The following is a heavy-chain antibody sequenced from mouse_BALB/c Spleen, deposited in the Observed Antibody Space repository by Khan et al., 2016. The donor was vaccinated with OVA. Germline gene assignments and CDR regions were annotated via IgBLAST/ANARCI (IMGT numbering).Heavy chain of an antibody. CDR1: GYTFTNYW. D-gene: IGHD4-1*01. Sequence: QVQLVQSGAELVRPGTSVKLSCKASGYTFTNYWLGWVQQRPGHGLEWVGDIYPGVGYINYNEKFKGRATLTAGTSSNTAYIQISGLTSEDSAVNFCTRWDTWFFDVGGAGTTVTVSS. V-gene: IGHV1-63*02. J-gene: IGHJ1*01. CDR3: TRWDTWFFDV. CDR2: IYPGVGYI.